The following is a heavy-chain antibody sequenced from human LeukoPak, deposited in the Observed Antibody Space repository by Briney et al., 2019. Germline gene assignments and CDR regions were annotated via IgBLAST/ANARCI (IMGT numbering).Heavy chain of an antibody. CDR2: ISHDGSTK. CDR1: GFTFSSYG. V-gene: IGHV3-30*18. Sequence: PRGSLRLSCAASGFTFSSYGMHWVRQAPGKGLEWMAFISHDGSTKLYADSVKGRFTISRDNSKNTMFLQMNSLRPEDTAVYFCAKDGGNYYIDYWGQGTLVTVSS. J-gene: IGHJ4*02. D-gene: IGHD4-23*01. CDR3: AKDGGNYYIDY.